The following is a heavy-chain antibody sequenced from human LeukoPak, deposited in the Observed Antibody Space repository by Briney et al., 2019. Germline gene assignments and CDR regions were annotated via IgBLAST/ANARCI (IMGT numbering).Heavy chain of an antibody. J-gene: IGHJ5*02. D-gene: IGHD4-17*01. CDR1: GFTFSRYA. Sequence: GGSLRLSCAASGFTFSRYAMHWVRQAPGKGLEWVANIKPDGSEQFQVDSLKGRFTISRDNAKNSLYLQMNSLRAEDTAVYYCATSVDYAFDHWGQRTLVTVSS. CDR2: IKPDGSEQ. CDR3: ATSVDYAFDH. V-gene: IGHV3-7*01.